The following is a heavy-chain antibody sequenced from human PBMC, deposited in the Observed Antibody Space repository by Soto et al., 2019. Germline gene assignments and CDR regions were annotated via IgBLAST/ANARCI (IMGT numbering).Heavy chain of an antibody. CDR2: INPSGGST. CDR3: ARTRPNIVVVTAIRDNWFDP. J-gene: IGHJ5*02. V-gene: IGHV1-46*01. CDR1: GYTFTSYY. D-gene: IGHD2-21*02. Sequence: ASVKVSCKASGYTFTSYYMHWVRQAPGQGLEWMGIINPSGGSTSYAQKFQGRVTMTRDTSTSTVYMELSGLRSEDTAVYYCARTRPNIVVVTAIRDNWFDPWGQGTLVTVSS.